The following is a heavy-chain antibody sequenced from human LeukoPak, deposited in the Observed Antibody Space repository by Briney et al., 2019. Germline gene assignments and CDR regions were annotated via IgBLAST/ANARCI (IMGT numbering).Heavy chain of an antibody. CDR1: GFTFNRFY. D-gene: IGHD3-3*01. J-gene: IGHJ6*02. CDR3: ARDSTYYDFWSGHFDYYYGMDV. CDR2: ISSNGATT. V-gene: IGHV3-64*04. Sequence: PGGSLRLSCSASGFTFNRFYLHWVRQAPGKGLEFVSHISSNGATTYYADSVKGRFTISRDNSKNTLYLQMNSLRAEDTAVYYCARDSTYYDFWSGHFDYYYGMDVWGQGTTVTVSS.